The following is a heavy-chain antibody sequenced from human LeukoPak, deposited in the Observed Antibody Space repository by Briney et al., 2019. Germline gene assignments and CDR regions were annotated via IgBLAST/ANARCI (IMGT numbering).Heavy chain of an antibody. CDR1: GYTFTSYG. D-gene: IGHD3-10*01. J-gene: IGHJ4*02. CDR3: ARDHVLLWFGELLFSDYFDY. Sequence: GASVKVSCKASGYTFTSYGISWVRQAPGQGLEWMGWISAYNGNTNYAQKLQGRVTMTTDTSTSTAYMELRSLRSDDTAVYYCARDHVLLWFGELLFSDYFDYWGQGTLVTVSS. CDR2: ISAYNGNT. V-gene: IGHV1-18*01.